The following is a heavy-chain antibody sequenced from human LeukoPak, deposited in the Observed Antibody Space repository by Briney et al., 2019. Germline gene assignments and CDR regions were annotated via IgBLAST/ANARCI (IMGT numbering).Heavy chain of an antibody. CDR3: AKGTGDMGYYFDY. J-gene: IGHJ4*02. Sequence: GGSLRLSCAASGFTFSSYWMSWVRQAPGKGLEWVSGIRVSDETYYADSVKGRFTISRANSENTLYLQMSGLRAEDTAVYYCAKGTGDMGYYFDYWGQGTLVTVSS. CDR2: IRVSDET. V-gene: IGHV3-23*01. CDR1: GFTFSSYW. D-gene: IGHD1-1*01.